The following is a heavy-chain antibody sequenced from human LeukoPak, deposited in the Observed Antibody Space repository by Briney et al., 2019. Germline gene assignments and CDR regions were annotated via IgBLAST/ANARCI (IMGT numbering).Heavy chain of an antibody. D-gene: IGHD6-6*01. Sequence: SVKVSCKASGGTFSSYAISWVRQAPGQGLEWMGGIIPIFGTANYAQKFQGRVTITADESTSTAYMELSSLRSEDTAVYYCARVGSSSSSYYYYYMDVWGKGATVTVSS. J-gene: IGHJ6*03. CDR3: ARVGSSSSSYYYYYMDV. V-gene: IGHV1-69*01. CDR1: GGTFSSYA. CDR2: IIPIFGTA.